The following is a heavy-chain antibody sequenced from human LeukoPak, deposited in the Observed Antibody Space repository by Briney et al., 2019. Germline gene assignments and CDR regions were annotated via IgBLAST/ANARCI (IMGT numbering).Heavy chain of an antibody. CDR3: ARDYGDYSYYYYYMDV. D-gene: IGHD4-17*01. CDR1: GYTFTSYG. CDR2: ISSFNGKT. Sequence: ASVKVSCKTSGYTFTSYGINWVRQAPGQGLEWMGWISSFNGKTNCAQKLQGRVTMTTDTSTSTAYMELRSLRSDDTAVYYCARDYGDYSYYYYYMDVWGKGTTVTISS. J-gene: IGHJ6*03. V-gene: IGHV1-18*01.